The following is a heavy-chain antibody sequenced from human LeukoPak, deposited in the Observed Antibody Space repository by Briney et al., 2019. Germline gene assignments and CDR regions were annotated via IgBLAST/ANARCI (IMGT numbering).Heavy chain of an antibody. V-gene: IGHV1-18*01. D-gene: IGHD6-19*01. CDR3: AFSSGWFLSGALDI. CDR2: ISPHNGNT. CDR1: GYAFTSYD. Sequence: ASVTVSCKTSGYAFTSYDITWVRQAPGQGLEWMGRISPHNGNTNYAQRFQGRVTMTTDTSTRTAYMELRSLRSDDTAVYYCAFSSGWFLSGALDIWGQGTMVTASS. J-gene: IGHJ3*02.